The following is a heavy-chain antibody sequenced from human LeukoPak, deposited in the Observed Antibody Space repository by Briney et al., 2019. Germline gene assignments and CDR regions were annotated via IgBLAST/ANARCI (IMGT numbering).Heavy chain of an antibody. D-gene: IGHD3-16*02. J-gene: IGHJ5*02. CDR2: ISWTNGHI. Sequence: GGSLRLSCAASGFNFDEYGMHWVRQPPGKGLEWVAGISWTNGHIGYADSVKGRFTISRDNAKNSLYLQMNSLRAEDTAVYYCARDSYDYVWGSYRPDNWFDPWGQGTLVTVSS. CDR3: ARDSYDYVWGSYRPDNWFDP. V-gene: IGHV3-9*01. CDR1: GFNFDEYG.